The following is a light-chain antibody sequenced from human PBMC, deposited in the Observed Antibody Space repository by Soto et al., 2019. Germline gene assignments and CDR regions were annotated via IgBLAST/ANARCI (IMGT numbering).Light chain of an antibody. CDR2: GAS. J-gene: IGKJ5*01. V-gene: IGKV3-20*01. CDR1: QSVCSSY. CDR3: QQYGSSPQIN. Sequence: EIVLAQSPGTLSLSPGEVATLSCRASQSVCSSYLAWYQQKPGQAPRLLIYGASSRATGIPDRFSGSGSGTDYTLTISRLEPEDFAVYYCQQYGSSPQINFGQGTRLEIK.